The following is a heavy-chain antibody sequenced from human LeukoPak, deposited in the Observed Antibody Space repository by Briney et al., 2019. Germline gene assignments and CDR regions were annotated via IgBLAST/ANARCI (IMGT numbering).Heavy chain of an antibody. V-gene: IGHV4-4*07. Sequence: PSETLSLTCTVSGGSISSYYRSWIRQPAGKGLEWIGRIYTSGSTNYNPSLKSRVTMSVDTSKNQFSLKLSSVTAADTAVYYCARGIYCSSTSCYCYYYYMDVWGKGTTVTVSS. J-gene: IGHJ6*03. CDR1: GGSISSYY. CDR3: ARGIYCSSTSCYCYYYYMDV. CDR2: IYTSGST. D-gene: IGHD2-2*01.